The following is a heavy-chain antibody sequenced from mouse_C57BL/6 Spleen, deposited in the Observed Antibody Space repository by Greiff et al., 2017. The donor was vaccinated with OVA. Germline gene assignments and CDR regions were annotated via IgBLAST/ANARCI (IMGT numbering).Heavy chain of an antibody. V-gene: IGHV1-55*01. CDR1: GYTFTSYW. CDR3: ARSRVNWGIFDY. Sequence: VQLQQPGAELVKPGASVKMSCKASGYTFTSYWITWVKQRPGQGLEWIGDIFPGSGSTNYNEKFKSKATLTVDTSSSTAYMQLSSLTSEDSAVYYGARSRVNWGIFDYWGQGTTLTVSS. J-gene: IGHJ2*01. D-gene: IGHD4-1*01. CDR2: IFPGSGST.